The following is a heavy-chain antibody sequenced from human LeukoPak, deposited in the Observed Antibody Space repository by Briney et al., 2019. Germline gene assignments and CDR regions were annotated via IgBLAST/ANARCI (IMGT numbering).Heavy chain of an antibody. CDR3: VRALTGTEDF. J-gene: IGHJ4*02. V-gene: IGHV3-30-3*01. D-gene: IGHD1-7*01. CDR1: GFTFSSYA. CDR2: ISYDGSNK. Sequence: PGRSLRLSCAASGFTFSSYAMHWVRQAPGKGLEWVAVISYDGSNKYYADSVKGRFTISRDNAKNTLYLQMNSLRVEDMAVYYCVRALTGTEDFWGQGTLVTVSS.